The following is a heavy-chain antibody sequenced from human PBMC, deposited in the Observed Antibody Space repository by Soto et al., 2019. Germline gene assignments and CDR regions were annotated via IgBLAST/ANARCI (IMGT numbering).Heavy chain of an antibody. V-gene: IGHV3-23*01. CDR3: ARGTATTRWIFDC. D-gene: IGHD4-4*01. CDR2: IRGDSST. Sequence: GGSLRLSCAAPGFTLSTYGMTWVRQAPGKGLEWVSAIRGDSSTMYEDSVKGRFTISRDNSNNTLYLQMNSLRAEDTAVYYCARGTATTRWIFDCWGQGTLVTVSS. CDR1: GFTLSTYG. J-gene: IGHJ4*02.